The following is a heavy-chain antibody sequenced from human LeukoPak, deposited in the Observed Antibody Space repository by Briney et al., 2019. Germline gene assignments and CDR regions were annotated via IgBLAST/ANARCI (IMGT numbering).Heavy chain of an antibody. J-gene: IGHJ6*03. V-gene: IGHV4-59*01. D-gene: IGHD2-2*01. CDR1: GGSISSYY. CDR2: IYYSGST. Sequence: PSETLSLTCTVSGGSISSYYWSWIRQPPGKGLEWIGYIYYSGSTNYNPSLKSRVTISVDTSKNQFSLKLSSVTAADTAVYYCARRAVVVPAARGSYYIYMDVSGKRTTVTVSS. CDR3: ARRAVVVPAARGSYYIYMDV.